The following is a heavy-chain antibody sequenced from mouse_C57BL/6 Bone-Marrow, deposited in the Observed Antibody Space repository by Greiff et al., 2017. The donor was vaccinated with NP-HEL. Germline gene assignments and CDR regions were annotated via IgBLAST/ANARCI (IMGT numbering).Heavy chain of an antibody. D-gene: IGHD1-1*01. Sequence: VQLVASGAELVKPGASVKLSCTASGFNIKDYYLPWVKQRTEQGLEWIGRIDPEDGETKYAPKFQGKATITANTSSNNAYLQLSSLTAEDTAVYYWARCGDDYGSRLYWYFDVWGKGTTVTGSS. CDR2: IDPEDGET. V-gene: IGHV14-2*01. J-gene: IGHJ1*03. CDR1: GFNIKDYY. CDR3: ARCGDDYGSRLYWYFDV.